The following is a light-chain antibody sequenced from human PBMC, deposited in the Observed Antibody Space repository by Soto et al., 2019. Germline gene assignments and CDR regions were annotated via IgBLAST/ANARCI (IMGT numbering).Light chain of an antibody. Sequence: QSALTQPDSVSGSPGQSIAISCTGTSSDVGGYDQVSWYQQHPGKAPKLMIYAVTTRPSGVSNRFSGSKSGNTASLTISGXXAXDEADYYCSSYTGSGTFFGGGTKLTVL. J-gene: IGLJ2*01. V-gene: IGLV2-14*01. CDR3: SSYTGSGTF. CDR1: SSDVGGYDQ. CDR2: AVT.